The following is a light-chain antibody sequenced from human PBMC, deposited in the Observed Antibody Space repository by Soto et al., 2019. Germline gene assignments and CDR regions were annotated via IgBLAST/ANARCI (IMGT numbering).Light chain of an antibody. CDR1: QSVLYSSNNKNY. CDR2: WAS. CDR3: QQYYSTPPT. V-gene: IGKV4-1*01. J-gene: IGKJ1*01. Sequence: DIVMNQSQDSLAVSLGERATINCKSSQSVLYSSNNKNYLAWYQQKPGQPPKLLIYWASTRESGVPDRFSGSGSGTDFTLTISSLQAEDVAVYYCQQYYSTPPTFGQGTKVDIK.